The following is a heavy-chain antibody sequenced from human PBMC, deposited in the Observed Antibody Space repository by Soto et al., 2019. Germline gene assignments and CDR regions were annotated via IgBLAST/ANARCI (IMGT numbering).Heavy chain of an antibody. J-gene: IGHJ4*02. Sequence: QVQLVQSGAEVKKPGSSVKVSCKASGGTFSSYAISWVRQAPGQGLEWMGGIIPNFGTANYAQKFQGRVTITADDSKSTSDMAHRILRSKDTTMSSCAIARRQALDVYDLQCSYWGQGNLVIFAS. CDR2: IIPNFGTA. CDR3: AIARRQALDVYDLQCSY. V-gene: IGHV1-69*01. D-gene: IGHD2-8*01. CDR1: GGTFSSYA.